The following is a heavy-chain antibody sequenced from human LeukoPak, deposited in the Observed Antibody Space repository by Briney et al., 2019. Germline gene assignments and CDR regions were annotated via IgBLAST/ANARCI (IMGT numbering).Heavy chain of an antibody. CDR1: GFTFSSYA. J-gene: IGHJ5*02. CDR2: ISGSGGST. V-gene: IGHV3-23*01. D-gene: IGHD2-2*01. Sequence: PGGSLRLSCAASGFTFSSYAMSWVRQAPGKGLEWVSAISGSGGSTYYADSVKGRFTISRDNSKNSLYLQMNSLRAEDTAVYYCARDPGYCSSTSCYPRNWFDPWGQGTLVTVSS. CDR3: ARDPGYCSSTSCYPRNWFDP.